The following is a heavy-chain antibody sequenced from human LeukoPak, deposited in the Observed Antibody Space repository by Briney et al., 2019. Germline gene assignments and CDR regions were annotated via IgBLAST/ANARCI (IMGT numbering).Heavy chain of an antibody. CDR1: GFTFRSYS. CDR2: ISSSSGPI. CDR3: ARGGSYYYGMDL. J-gene: IGHJ6*02. V-gene: IGHV3-48*02. Sequence: PGGSLRLSCAAPGFTFRSYSMNWVRQAPGKGLEWLSYISSSSGPIYYADSVKGRFTISRDNAKNSLYLQMNSLRDEDTAVYYCARGGSYYYGMDLWGQGTTVTVSS.